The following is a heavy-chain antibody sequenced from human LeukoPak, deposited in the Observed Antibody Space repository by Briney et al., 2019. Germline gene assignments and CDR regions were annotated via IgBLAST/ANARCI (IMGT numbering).Heavy chain of an antibody. CDR3: ARLAAITTWFDA. D-gene: IGHD5-12*01. CDR1: GFRFTNSW. Sequence: GESLQISFKGSGFRFTNSWIGWVRQLPGKGLEWMGIIYPGDSDTRYSPSFQGQVTISADKSISTAYLQWGSLKASDTAIYYCARLAAITTWFDAWGQGTLVTVSS. CDR2: IYPGDSDT. J-gene: IGHJ5*02. V-gene: IGHV5-51*01.